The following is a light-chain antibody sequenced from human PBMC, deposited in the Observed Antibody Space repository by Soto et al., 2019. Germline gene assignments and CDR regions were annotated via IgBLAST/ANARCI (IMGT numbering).Light chain of an antibody. Sequence: DIQMTQSPSTLSASVGDRVTITCRASQSISSWLAWYQQKLGKAPKLLIYDASSLESGVPSRFNGSGSGTEFTLTISSLQPDDFATYYCQQYNSYSTFGQGTKVDIK. V-gene: IGKV1-5*01. CDR2: DAS. J-gene: IGKJ1*01. CDR1: QSISSW. CDR3: QQYNSYST.